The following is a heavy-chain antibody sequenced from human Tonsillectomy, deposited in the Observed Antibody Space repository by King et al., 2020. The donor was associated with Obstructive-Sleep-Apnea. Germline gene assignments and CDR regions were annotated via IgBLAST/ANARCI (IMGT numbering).Heavy chain of an antibody. D-gene: IGHD6-13*01. CDR1: GGSFSGYY. J-gene: IGHJ4*02. Sequence: VQLQQWGAGLLKPSETLSLTCAVYGGSFSGYYWSWIRQPPGKGLEWIGEINHSGSTNYNPSLKSRVTISLDTSKNQFSLELSSVTAADTAVYYCARGGWGSSWPFYYWGQGTLVTVSS. V-gene: IGHV4-34*01. CDR3: ARGGWGSSWPFYY. CDR2: INHSGST.